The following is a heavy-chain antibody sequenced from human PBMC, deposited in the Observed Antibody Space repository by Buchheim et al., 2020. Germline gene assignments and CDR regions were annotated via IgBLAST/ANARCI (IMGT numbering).Heavy chain of an antibody. V-gene: IGHV3-30*03. CDR1: GFTFSSYG. D-gene: IGHD6-19*01. Sequence: QVQLVESGGGVVQPGRSLRLSCAASGFTFSSYGMHWVRQAPGKGLEWVAVISYDGSNKYYTDSVKGRFTISRDNSKNTLYLQMNSLRAEDTAVYYCAQLGPSPQKPHSSGWWGFDYWGQGTL. CDR2: ISYDGSNK. J-gene: IGHJ4*02. CDR3: AQLGPSPQKPHSSGWWGFDY.